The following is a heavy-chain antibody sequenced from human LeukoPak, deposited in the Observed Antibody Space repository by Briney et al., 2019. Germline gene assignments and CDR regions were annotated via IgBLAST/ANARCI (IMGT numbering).Heavy chain of an antibody. CDR3: ARAGRTVNVFDI. D-gene: IGHD1/OR15-1a*01. J-gene: IGHJ3*02. Sequence: PSETLSLTCSVSDDSMISYHWSWIRQSAGKGLEWIGRIYTSGSTDYDPSLMSRVTMSVDTAKNQFSLKLRSVTAADTAVYYCARAGRTVNVFDIWGQGTIVTVSS. CDR2: IYTSGST. V-gene: IGHV4-4*07. CDR1: DDSMISYH.